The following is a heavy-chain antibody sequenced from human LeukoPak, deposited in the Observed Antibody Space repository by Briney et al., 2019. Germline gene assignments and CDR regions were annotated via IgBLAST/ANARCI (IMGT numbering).Heavy chain of an antibody. CDR3: ARGSGYSY. D-gene: IGHD5-18*01. CDR2: THYSGST. J-gene: IGHJ4*02. Sequence: SETLSLTCTVSGGSISSSSYYWGWIRQPPGKGLEWIGSTHYSGSTYYNPSLKSRVTISVDTSKNQFSLKLSSVTAADTAVYYCARGSGYSYWGQGTLVTVSS. V-gene: IGHV4-39*07. CDR1: GGSISSSSYY.